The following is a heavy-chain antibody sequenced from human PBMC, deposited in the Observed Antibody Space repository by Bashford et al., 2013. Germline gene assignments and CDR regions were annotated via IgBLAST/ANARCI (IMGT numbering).Heavy chain of an antibody. CDR1: GGTFSSYA. J-gene: IGHJ6*03. D-gene: IGHD3-16*01. CDR2: IIPIFGTA. V-gene: IGHV1-69*13. Sequence: SVKVSCKASGGTFSSYAISWVRQAPGQGLEWMGGIIPIFGTANYAQKFQGRVTITADESTSTAYMELSSLRSEDTAVYYCASSSAWAYDTDYYYYMDVWGKGTTVTVSS. CDR3: ASSSAWAYDTDYYYYMDV.